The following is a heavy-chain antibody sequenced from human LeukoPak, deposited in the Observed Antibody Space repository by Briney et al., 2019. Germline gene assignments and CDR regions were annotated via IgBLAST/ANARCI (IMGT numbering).Heavy chain of an antibody. J-gene: IGHJ4*02. D-gene: IGHD3-9*01. Sequence: SETLSLTCTVSGGSVSSYYWSWIRQPAGKGLEWIGRVYTSGSTNYNPSLKSRVTMSVDTSKNQFSLKLSSVTAADTAVYYCAREGGVLRYPSYFDYWGQGTLVTVSS. V-gene: IGHV4-4*07. CDR1: GGSVSSYY. CDR3: AREGGVLRYPSYFDY. CDR2: VYTSGST.